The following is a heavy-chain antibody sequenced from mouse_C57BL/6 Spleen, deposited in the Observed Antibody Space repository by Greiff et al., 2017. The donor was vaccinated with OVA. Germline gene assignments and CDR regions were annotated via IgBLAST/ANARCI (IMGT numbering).Heavy chain of an antibody. D-gene: IGHD3-2*02. CDR3: ARGRGDSSGWAMDY. Sequence: QVQLQQPGAELVKPGASVKMSCKASGYTFTSYWITWVKQRPGQGLEWIGDIYPGSGSTNYNEKFKSKATLTVDTSSSTAYMQLSSLTSEDSAVYYCARGRGDSSGWAMDYWGQGTSVTVSS. J-gene: IGHJ4*01. CDR1: GYTFTSYW. V-gene: IGHV1-55*01. CDR2: IYPGSGST.